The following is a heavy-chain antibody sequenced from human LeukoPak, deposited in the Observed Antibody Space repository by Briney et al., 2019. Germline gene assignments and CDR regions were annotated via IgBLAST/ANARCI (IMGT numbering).Heavy chain of an antibody. J-gene: IGHJ5*02. CDR3: ARVVPAAIWFDP. D-gene: IGHD2-2*01. CDR2: INPNSGGT. CDR1: GYTFTGYY. Sequence: ASVKVSCKASGYTFTGYYMHWVRQAPGQGLEWMGWINPNSGGTNYAQKFQGRVTMTRDTSISTAYMELSRLRSDDTAVYYCARVVPAAIWFDPWGRGTLVTVSS. V-gene: IGHV1-2*02.